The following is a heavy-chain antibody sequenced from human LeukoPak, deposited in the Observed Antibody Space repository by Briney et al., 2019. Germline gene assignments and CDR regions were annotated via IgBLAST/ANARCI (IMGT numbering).Heavy chain of an antibody. CDR1: GGSISSGGYS. J-gene: IGHJ3*02. CDR3: ARDLTYYYGSGSPHAFDI. Sequence: SETLSLTCAVSGGSISSGGYSWSWIRQPPGKGLEWIGEIYHSGSTYYNPSLKSRVTISVDTSKNQFSLKLSSVTAADTAVYYCARDLTYYYGSGSPHAFDIWGQGTMVTVSS. D-gene: IGHD3-10*01. CDR2: IYHSGST. V-gene: IGHV4-30-2*01.